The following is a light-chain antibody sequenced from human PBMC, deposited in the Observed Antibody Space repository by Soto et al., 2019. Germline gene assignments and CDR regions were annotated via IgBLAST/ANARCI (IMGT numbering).Light chain of an antibody. CDR3: SSYTTSNTRQIV. Sequence: QAVVTQPASVSGSPGQSITISCTGTSSDVGGYNYVSWYQQHPGKAPKFMIYDVSNRPSGVSNRFFGSKSGNTASLTISGLQAEDEADYYCSSYTTSNTRQIVFGTGTKLTVL. CDR2: DVS. V-gene: IGLV2-14*01. CDR1: SSDVGGYNY. J-gene: IGLJ1*01.